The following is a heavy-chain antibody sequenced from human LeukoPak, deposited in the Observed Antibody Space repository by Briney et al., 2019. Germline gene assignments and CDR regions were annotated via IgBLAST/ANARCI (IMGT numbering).Heavy chain of an antibody. CDR3: VKDRRTAAYGMEV. CDR1: GFTFSSYA. CDR2: ISGSGGST. Sequence: QPGGSLRLSCAASGFTFSSYAMSWVRQAPGKGLEWVSAISGSGGSTYYADSVKGRFTISRDNSWNTLYLQINSLRPEDTAVYYCVKDRRTAAYGMEVWGQGTTVTVSS. V-gene: IGHV3-23*01. D-gene: IGHD2-2*01. J-gene: IGHJ6*02.